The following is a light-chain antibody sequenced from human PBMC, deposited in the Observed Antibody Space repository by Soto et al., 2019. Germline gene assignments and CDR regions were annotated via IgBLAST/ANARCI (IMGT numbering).Light chain of an antibody. V-gene: IGKV1-39*01. J-gene: IGKJ2*01. CDR3: QQSYSTPYT. CDR1: QSISNY. Sequence: DIHMTQSPSSLSASVGDRVTITCRASQSISNYLNWYQQKPGKAPNLLIYIASNLHSGVPSRFSGSGSGTDFTLTISSLQPEEFATYYCQQSYSTPYTFGQGTKLDIK. CDR2: IAS.